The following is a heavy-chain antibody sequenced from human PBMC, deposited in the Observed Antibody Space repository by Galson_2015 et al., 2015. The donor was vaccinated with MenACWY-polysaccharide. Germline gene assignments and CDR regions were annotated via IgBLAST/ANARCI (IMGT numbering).Heavy chain of an antibody. CDR2: IFNSGGT. Sequence: TLSLTCRVSGGSISSAGYHWTWIRPHPVQGLEWIGYIFNSGGTNSNPSLRSRVSVSADTSNNQFSLQLTSVTAADTAVYYCAGIPSTMTSFGWFGPWGQGMLVTVSS. D-gene: IGHD4-17*01. V-gene: IGHV4-31*03. CDR1: GGSISSAGYH. J-gene: IGHJ5*02. CDR3: AGIPSTMTSFGWFGP.